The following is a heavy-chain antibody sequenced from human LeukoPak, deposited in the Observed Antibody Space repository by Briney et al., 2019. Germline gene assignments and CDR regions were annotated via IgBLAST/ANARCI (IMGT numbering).Heavy chain of an antibody. J-gene: IGHJ4*02. D-gene: IGHD3-10*01. CDR3: ATRYGSGTYYMGY. CDR2: ISNTGGST. CDR1: GFTFSSYA. Sequence: PGGSLRLSCVASGFTFSSYAMSWVRQAPGKGLEWVSTISNTGGSTFYADSVKGRFTVSRDNSKNTLYLQMNSLRAEDTAVYYCATRYGSGTYYMGYWGQGTLVTVSS. V-gene: IGHV3-23*01.